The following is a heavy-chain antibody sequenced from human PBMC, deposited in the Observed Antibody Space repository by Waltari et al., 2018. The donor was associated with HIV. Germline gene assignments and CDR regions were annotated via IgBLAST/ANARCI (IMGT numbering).Heavy chain of an antibody. J-gene: IGHJ4*02. CDR3: ARGLPKQWLAYFDY. Sequence: AAVKKPGESLKISCKSSGYNFTTYWIGWVRQMPGKGLEWMGIIHPGDADTRYSPSFQGQVTISADKSISTAFLQWSSLKASDTAMYYCARGLPKQWLAYFDYWGQGTLVTVSS. CDR1: GYNFTTYW. D-gene: IGHD6-19*01. CDR2: IHPGDADT. V-gene: IGHV5-51*01.